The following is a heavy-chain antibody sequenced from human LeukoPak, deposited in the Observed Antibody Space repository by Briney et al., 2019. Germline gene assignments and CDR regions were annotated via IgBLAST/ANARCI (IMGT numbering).Heavy chain of an antibody. CDR1: GYTFTGYY. D-gene: IGHD5-18*01. CDR2: INPNSGGT. CDR3: ARARNVDTAMVILGY. J-gene: IGHJ4*02. Sequence: ASVKVSCKASGYTFTGYYMHWVRQAPGQGLEWMGWINPNSGGTNYAQKFQGRFTMTRDTSISTAYMELSRLRSDDTAVYYCARARNVDTAMVILGYWGQGTLVTVSS. V-gene: IGHV1-2*02.